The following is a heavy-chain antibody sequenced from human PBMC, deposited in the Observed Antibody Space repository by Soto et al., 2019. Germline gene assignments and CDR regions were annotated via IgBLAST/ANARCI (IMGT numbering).Heavy chain of an antibody. D-gene: IGHD2-2*01. CDR2: ISWNSGSI. J-gene: IGHJ4*02. CDR1: GFTFDDYA. Sequence: EVQLVESGGGLVQPGRSLRLSCAASGFTFDDYAMHWVRQAPGKGLEWVSGISWNSGSIGYADSVKGRFTISRDNAKNSLYLQMNRLRAEDTAVYYCAKGGQLLSEGGGYWGQGTLVTVSS. V-gene: IGHV3-9*01. CDR3: AKGGQLLSEGGGY.